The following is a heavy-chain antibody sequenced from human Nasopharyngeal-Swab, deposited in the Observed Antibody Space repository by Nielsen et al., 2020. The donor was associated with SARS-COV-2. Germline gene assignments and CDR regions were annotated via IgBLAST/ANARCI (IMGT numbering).Heavy chain of an antibody. D-gene: IGHD5-18*01. CDR2: ITWNSGNK. J-gene: IGHJ4*02. CDR3: AKARRTDTYGYECFDS. CDR1: GFTFENYA. Sequence: GGSLRPPCPASGFTFENYAMHGSRQPPGKGLQWVPGITWNSGNKGYAGSVQGRFTIPRDNAKNSLYLQMNSLRAEDTALYYCAKARRTDTYGYECFDSWGQETLVTVSS. V-gene: IGHV3-9*01.